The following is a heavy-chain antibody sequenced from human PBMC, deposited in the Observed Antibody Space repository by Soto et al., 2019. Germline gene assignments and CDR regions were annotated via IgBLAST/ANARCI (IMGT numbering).Heavy chain of an antibody. Sequence: SETLSLTCAVSGGSISSSNWWSWVRQPPGKGLEWIGEIYHSGSTNYNPSLKSRVTISVDTSKNQFSLKLSSVTAADTAVYYCARGLAAAASLIDPWGQGTLVTVSS. V-gene: IGHV4-4*02. CDR2: IYHSGST. CDR3: ARGLAAAASLIDP. J-gene: IGHJ5*02. D-gene: IGHD6-13*01. CDR1: GGSISSSNW.